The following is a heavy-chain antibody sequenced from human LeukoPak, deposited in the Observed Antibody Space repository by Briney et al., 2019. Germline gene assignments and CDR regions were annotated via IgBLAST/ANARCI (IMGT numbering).Heavy chain of an antibody. CDR1: GVSISSGTFY. CDR3: ARDRKYYYHMDV. V-gene: IGHV4-39*07. CDR2: IYHSGST. D-gene: IGHD1-14*01. J-gene: IGHJ6*03. Sequence: KPSETLSPTCTVSGVSISSGTFYWVWVRQPPGKGLEWFGSIYHSGSTYYNPSLKSRVTISVDTSKNQVSLKLSSLTAADTAVYYCARDRKYYYHMDVWGKGTTVTASS.